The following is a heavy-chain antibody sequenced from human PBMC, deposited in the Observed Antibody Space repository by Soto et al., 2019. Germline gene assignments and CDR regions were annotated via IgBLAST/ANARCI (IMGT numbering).Heavy chain of an antibody. CDR2: VSYDGNDK. D-gene: IGHD6-13*01. Sequence: QVQLVESGGGVVQPGRSLRLSCATSGFNFRTYAMHWVRQAPGRGLEWVAGVSYDGNDKFYAASVKGRFTLSRDVSKNTLFLQMNSLRSEDAAVYYCARALAVSIWNFDFWGQGTRVTVSS. J-gene: IGHJ4*02. V-gene: IGHV3-30*03. CDR1: GFNFRTYA. CDR3: ARALAVSIWNFDF.